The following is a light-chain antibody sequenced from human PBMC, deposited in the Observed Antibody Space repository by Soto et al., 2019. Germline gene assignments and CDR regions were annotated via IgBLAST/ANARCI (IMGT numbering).Light chain of an antibody. CDR1: SSDIGDYDY. Sequence: QSVLTQPRSVSRSPGQSVTISCTATSSDIGDYDYVSWYQQHPGKAPRLMLYDVTKRPSGVPRRFSGSKSGYTASLTISGLQAEDEADYHCSSYTSSYTFVVFGGGTKLTVL. CDR3: SSYTSSYTFVV. J-gene: IGLJ2*01. V-gene: IGLV2-11*01. CDR2: DVT.